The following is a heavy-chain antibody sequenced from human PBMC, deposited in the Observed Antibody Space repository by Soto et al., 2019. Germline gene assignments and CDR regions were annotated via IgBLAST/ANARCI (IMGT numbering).Heavy chain of an antibody. V-gene: IGHV4-59*13. CDR3: ARARTCYKYESRGYRSPMYNCFDP. D-gene: IGHD3-22*01. CDR1: GDSISSYF. J-gene: IGHJ5*02. CDR2: ILYSGST. Sequence: PSETLARTCTVSGDSISSYFWSWIRQSPERGLGLIGYILYSGSTNFNPSLRSRVTMSVDTSKNQVSLKLSSVTAADTAVYYCARARTCYKYESRGYRSPMYNCFDPWGQGTLVTVSS.